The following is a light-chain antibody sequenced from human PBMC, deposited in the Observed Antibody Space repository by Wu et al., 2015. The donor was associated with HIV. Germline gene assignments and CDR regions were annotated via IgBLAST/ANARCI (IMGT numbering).Light chain of an antibody. V-gene: IGKV3-20*01. CDR1: QSVYSTY. J-gene: IGKJ1*01. Sequence: EIVLTQSPGTLSLSPGERATLSCRASQSVYSTYLAWYQQKPGQAPRLLIYGASSRASGIPDRFSGSGSGTDFTLTISRLEPEDSAVYYCQQYGSSLTWTFGQGTKVEI. CDR3: QQYGSSLTWT. CDR2: GAS.